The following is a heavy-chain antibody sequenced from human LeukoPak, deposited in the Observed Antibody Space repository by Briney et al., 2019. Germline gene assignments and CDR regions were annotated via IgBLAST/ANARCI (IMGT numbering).Heavy chain of an antibody. CDR1: GYTFTNFG. CDR2: ISGYNGHT. D-gene: IGHD3-10*01. J-gene: IGHJ5*02. Sequence: ASVRVSCKASGYTFTNFGISWVRLAPGQGLEWMGWISGYNGHTKYAQKFQGRATMTTDTSTSTAYMELRSLRSDGTAVYYCARDSREVLLWFGEFSPWGQGTLVTVSS. V-gene: IGHV1-18*01. CDR3: ARDSREVLLWFGEFSP.